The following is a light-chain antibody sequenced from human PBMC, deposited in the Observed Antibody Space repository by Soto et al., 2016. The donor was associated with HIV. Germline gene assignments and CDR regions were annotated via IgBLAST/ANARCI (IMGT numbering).Light chain of an antibody. CDR2: AAS. J-gene: IGKJ2*03. V-gene: IGKV1-39*01. CDR3: QHTYSAPYS. Sequence: DIQMTQSPSSLSASVGDRVTITCRASQRIGTYVNWYQQMPGKAPKFLMFAASSLPSGVPSRFSGSGSGTDFTLTITNVQPEDFATYYCQHTYSAPYSFGQGTKLEIK. CDR1: QRIGTY.